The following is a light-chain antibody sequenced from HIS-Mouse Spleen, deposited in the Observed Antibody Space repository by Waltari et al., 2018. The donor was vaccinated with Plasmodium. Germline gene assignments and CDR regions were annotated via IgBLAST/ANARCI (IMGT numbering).Light chain of an antibody. J-gene: IGLJ1*01. CDR3: CSYAGSSTYV. CDR2: EGS. V-gene: IGLV2-23*01. CDR1: TSDVGRYNL. Sequence: QSALTQPASVSGSPGQSITISCPGTTSDVGRYNLVSWYHQHPGKAPKLMIYEGSKRPSGVSNRVSGSKSGNTASLTISGLQAEDEADYYCCSYAGSSTYVFGTGTKVTVL.